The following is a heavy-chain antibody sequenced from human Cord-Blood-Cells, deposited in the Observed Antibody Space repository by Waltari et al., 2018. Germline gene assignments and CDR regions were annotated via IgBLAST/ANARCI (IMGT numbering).Heavy chain of an antibody. J-gene: IGHJ4*02. CDR1: GSSISSSSYY. CDR3: ARFPADLPRLEWVDY. Sequence: QLQLQESGPGLVKPSETLSLTCTFSGSSISSSSYYWGWIRQPPGKGLEWIVSIYYSGSTYDNPSLKMRVTISVATSKNQFSLKLSSVTAADTAVYYCARFPADLPRLEWVDYCGQGTLVTVSS. D-gene: IGHD3-3*01. V-gene: IGHV4-39*01. CDR2: IYYSGST.